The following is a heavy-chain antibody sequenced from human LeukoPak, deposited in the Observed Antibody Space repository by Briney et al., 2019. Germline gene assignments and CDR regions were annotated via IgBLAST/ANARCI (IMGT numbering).Heavy chain of an antibody. CDR3: AKIYYDYVWGSFVDP. J-gene: IGHJ5*02. CDR2: ISGSGGSI. D-gene: IGHD3-16*01. CDR1: GFTFSSYA. V-gene: IGHV3-23*01. Sequence: GGSLRLSCAASGFTFSSYAMSWVRQAPGKGLEWVSAISGSGGSIYYADSVKGRFTISRDNSKNTLYLQMNSLRAEDTAVYYCAKIYYDYVWGSFVDPWGRGTLVTVSS.